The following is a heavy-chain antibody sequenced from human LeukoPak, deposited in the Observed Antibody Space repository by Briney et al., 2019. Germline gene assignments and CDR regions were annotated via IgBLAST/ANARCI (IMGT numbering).Heavy chain of an antibody. D-gene: IGHD2-15*01. CDR2: ISAYNGNT. Sequence: GASVKVSYKASGYTFTSYGISWVRQAPGQGPEWMGWISAYNGNTNYAQKLQGRVTMTTDTSTSTAYMELRSLRSDDTAVYYCASYLRDATPLDYWGQGTLVTVSS. CDR1: GYTFTSYG. J-gene: IGHJ4*02. CDR3: ASYLRDATPLDY. V-gene: IGHV1-18*01.